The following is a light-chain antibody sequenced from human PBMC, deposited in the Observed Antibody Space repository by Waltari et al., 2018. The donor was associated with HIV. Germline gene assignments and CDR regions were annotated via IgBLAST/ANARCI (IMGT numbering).Light chain of an antibody. CDR3: CSYAGGPFV. J-gene: IGLJ1*01. CDR2: DVN. V-gene: IGLV2-23*02. CDR1: DSDVVKYDF. Sequence: QSALTQPASVSGSLGQSVNMSCSGSDSDVVKYDFGSWYQHNPGQAPHLIIYDVNTRPSGVSLRVSGSKSGNTASLTISGLQAEDEADYYCCSYAGGPFVFGSGT.